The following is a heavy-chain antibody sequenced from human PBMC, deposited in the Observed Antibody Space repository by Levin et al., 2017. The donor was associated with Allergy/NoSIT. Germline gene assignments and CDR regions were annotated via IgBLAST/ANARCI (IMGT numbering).Heavy chain of an antibody. CDR3: ARAPHNGIQLLVY. CDR1: GYTFTSYG. CDR2: ISAYNGNT. Sequence: GESLKISCKASGYTFTSYGISWVRQAPGQGLEWMGWISAYNGNTNYAQKLQGRVTMTTDTSTSTAYMELRSLRSDDTAVYYCARAPHNGIQLLVYWGQGTLVTVSS. J-gene: IGHJ4*02. V-gene: IGHV1-18*01. D-gene: IGHD5-18*01.